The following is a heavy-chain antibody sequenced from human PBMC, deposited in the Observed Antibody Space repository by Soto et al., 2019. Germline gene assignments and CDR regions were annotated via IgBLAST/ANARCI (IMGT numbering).Heavy chain of an antibody. J-gene: IGHJ6*02. D-gene: IGHD3-3*01. CDR2: IYTSGST. CDR1: GGSISSYY. V-gene: IGHV4-4*07. Sequence: PSETLSLTXTVSGGSISSYYWSWIRQPAGKGLEWIGRIYTSGSTNYNPSLKSRVTMSVDTSKNQFSLKLSSVTAADTAVYYCARDRVYQYHFWSGQNVGYYYYGMDVWGQGTTVTVSS. CDR3: ARDRVYQYHFWSGQNVGYYYYGMDV.